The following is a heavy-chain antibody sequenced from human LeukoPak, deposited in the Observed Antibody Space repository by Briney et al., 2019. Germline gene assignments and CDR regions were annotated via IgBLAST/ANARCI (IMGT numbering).Heavy chain of an antibody. V-gene: IGHV1-2*02. CDR3: ARGGLTYYYDSSGFPGY. D-gene: IGHD3-22*01. Sequence: ASVKVSCKASGYTFTGYYMHWVRQAPGQALEWMGWINPNSGGTNYAQKFQGRVTMTRDTSISTAYMELSRLRSDDTAVYYCARGGLTYYYDSSGFPGYWGQGTLVTVSS. J-gene: IGHJ4*02. CDR1: GYTFTGYY. CDR2: INPNSGGT.